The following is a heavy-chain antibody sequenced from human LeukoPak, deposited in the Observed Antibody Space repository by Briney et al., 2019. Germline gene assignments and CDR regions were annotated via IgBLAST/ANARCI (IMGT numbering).Heavy chain of an antibody. J-gene: IGHJ4*02. CDR1: GFTFSNYF. D-gene: IGHD2-2*01. CDR3: ASGVPAAIY. V-gene: IGHV3-33*01. CDR2: VWSHGSSQ. Sequence: GMSLRLSCVASGFTFSNYFMHWVPQAPGRGLDWVALVWSHGSSQYYADSVKGRFTISRDNSKNTLYLQVNSLRAEDTAVYYCASGVPAAIYWGQGTLVTVSS.